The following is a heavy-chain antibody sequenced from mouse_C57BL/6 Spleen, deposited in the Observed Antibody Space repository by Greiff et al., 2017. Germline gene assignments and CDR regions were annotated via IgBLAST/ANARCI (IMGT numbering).Heavy chain of an antibody. CDR3: ARWAGRYVDY. CDR2: IYPGDGDT. CDR1: GYAFSSYW. V-gene: IGHV1-80*01. D-gene: IGHD3-3*01. J-gene: IGHJ2*01. Sequence: QVQLKQSGAELVKPGASVTISCKASGYAFSSYWMNWVKQRPGKGLEWIGQIYPGDGDTNSNGKFKGKATLTADKSSSTAYMQLSSLTSEDSAVYFCARWAGRYVDYWGQGTTLTVSS.